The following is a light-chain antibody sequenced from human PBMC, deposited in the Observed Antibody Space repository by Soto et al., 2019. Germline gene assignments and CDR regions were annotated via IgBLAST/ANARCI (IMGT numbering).Light chain of an antibody. CDR2: GNS. CDR1: SSNIGAGYD. CDR3: PSYDSSLSGLV. V-gene: IGLV1-40*01. J-gene: IGLJ2*01. Sequence: QSVLTQPPSVSGAPGQRVTISCTGSSSNIGAGYDVHWYQQLPGTAPKLLIYGNSNRPSGVPDRFSGSKSGTSAPLAITGLQAEDEADYYCPSYDSSLSGLVFGGGTKLTV.